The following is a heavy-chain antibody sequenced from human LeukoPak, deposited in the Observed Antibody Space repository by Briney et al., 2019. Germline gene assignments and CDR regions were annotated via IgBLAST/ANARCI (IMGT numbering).Heavy chain of an antibody. CDR1: GGSISSYY. Sequence: PSETLSLTCTVSGGSISSYYWGWIRQPAGKGLEWIGRIYTSGSTNYNPSLKSRVTMSVDTSKNQFSLKLSSVTAADTAVYYCARDVGPGQWDWFDPWGQGTLVTVSS. V-gene: IGHV4-4*07. CDR2: IYTSGST. CDR3: ARDVGPGQWDWFDP. D-gene: IGHD1-26*01. J-gene: IGHJ5*02.